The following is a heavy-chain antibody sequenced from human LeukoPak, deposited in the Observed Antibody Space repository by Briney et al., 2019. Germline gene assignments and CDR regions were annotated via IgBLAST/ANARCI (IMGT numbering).Heavy chain of an antibody. V-gene: IGHV4-39*01. D-gene: IGHD3-10*01. CDR2: IYYSGST. CDR3: ARECGSGSYFYYYTMDV. Sequence: SETLSLTCTVSGGSISSSSYYWGWIRQPPGKGLEWIGSIYYSGSTYYNPSLKSRVTISVDTSKNQFSLKLSSVTVADTALYYCARECGSGSYFYYYTMDVWGQGTTVTVSS. J-gene: IGHJ6*02. CDR1: GGSISSSSYY.